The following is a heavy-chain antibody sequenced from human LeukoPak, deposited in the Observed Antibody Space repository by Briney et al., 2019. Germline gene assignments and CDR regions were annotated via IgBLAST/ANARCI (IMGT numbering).Heavy chain of an antibody. CDR1: GYTFTGYY. CDR2: INPNSGGT. CDR3: ARDCSSTSCYSLDY. J-gene: IGHJ4*02. D-gene: IGHD2-2*02. Sequence: ASVKVSCKASGYTFTGYYMHWVRQAPGQGLEWMGWINPNSGGTNYARKFQGRVTMTRDTSISTAYMELSRLRPDDTAVYYCARDCSSTSCYSLDYWGQGTLVTVSS. V-gene: IGHV1-2*02.